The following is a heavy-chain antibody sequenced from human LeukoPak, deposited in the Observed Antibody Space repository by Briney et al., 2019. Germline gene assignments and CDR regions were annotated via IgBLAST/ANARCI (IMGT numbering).Heavy chain of an antibody. Sequence: SETLSLTCTVSGGSISSYYWSWIRQPPGEGLEWIGYIYDSGASNYNPSLMSRVTISVDTSKNQFSLKLSSVTAADTAVYYCARGGYCSSTTCYKVFYYVDVWGKGTTVTVSS. V-gene: IGHV4-4*09. CDR1: GGSISSYY. CDR2: IYDSGAS. J-gene: IGHJ6*03. D-gene: IGHD2-2*02. CDR3: ARGGYCSSTTCYKVFYYVDV.